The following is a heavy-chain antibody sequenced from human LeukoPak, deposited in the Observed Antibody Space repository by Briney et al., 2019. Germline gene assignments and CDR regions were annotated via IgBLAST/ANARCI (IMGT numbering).Heavy chain of an antibody. V-gene: IGHV3-21*01. Sequence: GGSLRLSCAASGFTFSSYSMNWVRPAPGKGLEWVSSISSSSSYIYYADSVKGRFTISRDNAKNSLYLQMNSLRAEDTAVYYCARQPRDYYDSSGYYYAAYFDYWGQGTLVTVSS. CDR1: GFTFSSYS. CDR3: ARQPRDYYDSSGYYYAAYFDY. CDR2: ISSSSSYI. J-gene: IGHJ4*02. D-gene: IGHD3-22*01.